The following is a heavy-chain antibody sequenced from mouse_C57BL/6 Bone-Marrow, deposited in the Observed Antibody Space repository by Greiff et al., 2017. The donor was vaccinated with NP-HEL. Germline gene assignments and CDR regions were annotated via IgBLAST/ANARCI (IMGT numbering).Heavy chain of an antibody. CDR3: ARGHAYGSSYDDAMEY. Sequence: QVQLQQSGAELVKPGASVKMSCKASGYTFTTYPIEWMKQNHGKSLEWIGNFHPYNDDTKYNEKFKGKATLTVEKSSSTVYLELSRLTSDDSAVYYCARGHAYGSSYDDAMEYWGQGTSVTVSS. CDR2: FHPYNDDT. CDR1: GYTFTTYP. D-gene: IGHD1-1*01. V-gene: IGHV1-47*01. J-gene: IGHJ4*01.